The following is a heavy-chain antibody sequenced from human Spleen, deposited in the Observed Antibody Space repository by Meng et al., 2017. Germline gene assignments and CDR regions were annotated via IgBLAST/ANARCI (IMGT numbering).Heavy chain of an antibody. J-gene: IGHJ4*02. CDR1: GFTFSTVG. CDR3: VPRTTYFDS. V-gene: IGHV3-23*01. D-gene: IGHD4-11*01. Sequence: EVRLLESGGGLVQPGGSLRLSCAASGFTFSTVGMNWVRQAPGKGLEWVSTISSTGGATYYADSVKGRLTISRDNSKNTLYLQMNSLRAEDTAVYYCVPRTTYFDSWGLGTPVTVSS. CDR2: ISSTGGAT.